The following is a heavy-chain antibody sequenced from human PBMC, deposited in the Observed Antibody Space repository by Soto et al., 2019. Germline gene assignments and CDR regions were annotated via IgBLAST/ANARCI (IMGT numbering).Heavy chain of an antibody. D-gene: IGHD3-10*02. V-gene: IGHV4-34*01. CDR1: GGSFSGYY. CDR2: INHSGST. J-gene: IGHJ6*02. Sequence: SETLSLTCAVYGGSFSGYYWSWIRQPPGKGLEWIGEINHSGSTNYNPSLKSRVTISVDTSKNQFSLKLSSVTAADTAVYYCAREDDRGVSDGMDVWGQGTTVTVSS. CDR3: AREDDRGVSDGMDV.